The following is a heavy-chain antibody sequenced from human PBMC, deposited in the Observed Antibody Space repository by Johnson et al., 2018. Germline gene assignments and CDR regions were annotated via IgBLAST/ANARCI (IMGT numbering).Heavy chain of an antibody. D-gene: IGHD6-13*01. CDR2: ISYDGTNK. J-gene: IGHJ1*01. CDR3: AIGRDSSSWWVAEYFQH. Sequence: VQLVETGGGVVQPGRSLRLSCAASGFTFSSYAMHWVRQAPGKGLEWVAVISYDGTNKYYADSVKGRFTISRDNSKNTLYLQMNSLRAEDTAVDYCAIGRDSSSWWVAEYFQHWGQGTLVTVSS. V-gene: IGHV3-30*04. CDR1: GFTFSSYA.